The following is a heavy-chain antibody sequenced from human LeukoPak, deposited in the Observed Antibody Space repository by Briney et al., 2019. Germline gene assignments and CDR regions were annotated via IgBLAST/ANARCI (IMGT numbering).Heavy chain of an antibody. Sequence: SETLSLTCTVSGGSISSYYWSRIRQPPGKGLEWIGYIYYSGSTNYNPSLKSRVTISVDTSKNQFSLKLSSVTAADTAVYYCARDEYYYGSGSYYYMDVWGKGTTVTVSS. CDR3: ARDEYYYGSGSYYYMDV. V-gene: IGHV4-59*01. CDR1: GGSISSYY. D-gene: IGHD3-10*01. J-gene: IGHJ6*03. CDR2: IYYSGST.